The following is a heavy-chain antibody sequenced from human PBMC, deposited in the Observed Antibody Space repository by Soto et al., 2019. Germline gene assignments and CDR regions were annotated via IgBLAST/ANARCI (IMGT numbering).Heavy chain of an antibody. CDR2: LSYDGSNQ. Sequence: AGGALRPSRAAAGFTFSTFVMHWVRQAPGKGLEWVAALSYDGSNQNYADSVKGRFTISRDNSKNTLYLQMNSLRTEDTAVYYCVRDGPRITIYGYGDYWGQGTLVTVSS. V-gene: IGHV3-30*04. CDR3: VRDGPRITIYGYGDY. CDR1: GFTFSTFV. D-gene: IGHD3-3*01. J-gene: IGHJ4*02.